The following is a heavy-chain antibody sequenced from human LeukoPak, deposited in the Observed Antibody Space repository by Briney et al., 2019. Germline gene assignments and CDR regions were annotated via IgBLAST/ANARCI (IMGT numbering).Heavy chain of an antibody. CDR3: AKSQRNDQQVVQRIDY. V-gene: IGHV3-23*01. J-gene: IGHJ4*02. D-gene: IGHD2-2*01. Sequence: GGSLRLSCAASGFTFGSYAMSWVRQAPGKGLEWVSSISGSGDTTYYTGSVKGRFTISRDNSKNALYLQMSSLRAEDTAVYYCAKSQRNDQQVVQRIDYWGQGTLVTVSS. CDR2: ISGSGDTT. CDR1: GFTFGSYA.